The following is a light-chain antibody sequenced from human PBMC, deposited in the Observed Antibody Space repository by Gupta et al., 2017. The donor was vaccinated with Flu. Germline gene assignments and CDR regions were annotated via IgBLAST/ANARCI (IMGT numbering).Light chain of an antibody. CDR3: LQDYNYPVS. V-gene: IGKV1-6*01. J-gene: IGKJ2*03. CDR1: QGIRND. CDR2: AAS. Sequence: AIQMNQSPSSLSASVGDRVTISCPTSQGIRNDLGWYQQKPGKAPKLLIYAASSLQSGVPSRFSGSGSGTDFTLTISSLQPEDFAAYYCLQDYNYPVSFGQGTKLEIK.